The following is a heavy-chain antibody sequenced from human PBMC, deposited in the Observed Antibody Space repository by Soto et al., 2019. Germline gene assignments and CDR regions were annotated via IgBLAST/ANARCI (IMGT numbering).Heavy chain of an antibody. CDR3: VRFVNYYYYGMDV. J-gene: IGHJ6*02. Sequence: SETLSLTCTVSGVSVSSAGYYWTWIRQPPGKGLEWMGYISYSGSTYYNPSLKSRITISLDTSKSQFSLKLTSVTAADTAVYYCVRFVNYYYYGMDVWGQGTTVTVSS. D-gene: IGHD2-21*01. CDR1: GVSVSSAGYY. V-gene: IGHV4-31*03. CDR2: ISYSGST.